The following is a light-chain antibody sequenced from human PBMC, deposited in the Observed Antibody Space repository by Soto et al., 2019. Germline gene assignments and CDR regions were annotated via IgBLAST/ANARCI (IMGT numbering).Light chain of an antibody. V-gene: IGLV2-14*01. CDR1: SFDVGGYNY. CDR2: DVS. CDR3: SSYTSSSTRV. J-gene: IGLJ1*01. Sequence: QSALTQPASVSGSPGQSITISCTGTSFDVGGYNYVSWYQQHPGKAPKLMIFDVSNRPSGVSNRFSGSKSGNTASLTISGLQAEDEADYYCSSYTSSSTRVFGTGTKVTVL.